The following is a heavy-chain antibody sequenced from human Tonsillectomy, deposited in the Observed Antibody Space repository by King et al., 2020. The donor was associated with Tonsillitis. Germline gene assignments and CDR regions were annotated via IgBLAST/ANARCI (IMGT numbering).Heavy chain of an antibody. V-gene: IGHV1-18*01. J-gene: IGHJ6*02. CDR1: GYTFTSYG. D-gene: IGHD3-16*01. CDR2: ISAYNGNT. CDR3: AREAPGGPGGFGYYYYYGMDV. Sequence: QLVQSGAEVKKPGASVKVSCKASGYTFTSYGISWVRQAPGQGLEWMGWISAYNGNTNYAQKLQGRVTMTTDTSTSTAYMELRSLRSDDTAVYYCAREAPGGPGGFGYYYYYGMDVWGQGTTVTVSS.